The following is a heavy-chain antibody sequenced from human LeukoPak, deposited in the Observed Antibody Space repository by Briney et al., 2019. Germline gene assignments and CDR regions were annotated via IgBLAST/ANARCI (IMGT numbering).Heavy chain of an antibody. CDR3: ARISPYCSSTSCPRRRDWFDP. D-gene: IGHD2-2*01. CDR2: ISAYNGNT. CDR1: GYTFTSYG. J-gene: IGHJ5*02. Sequence: ASVKVSCKASGYTFTSYGISWVRQAPGQGLEWMGWISAYNGNTNYAQKLQGRVTVTTDTSTSTAYMELRSLRSDDTAVYYCARISPYCSSTSCPRRRDWFDPWGQGTLVTVSS. V-gene: IGHV1-18*01.